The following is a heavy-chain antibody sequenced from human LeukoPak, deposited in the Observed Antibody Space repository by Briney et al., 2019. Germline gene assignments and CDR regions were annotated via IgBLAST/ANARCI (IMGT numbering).Heavy chain of an antibody. CDR3: ARGGGAGRAFDI. D-gene: IGHD1-26*01. Sequence: PSETLSLTCSVSGGSITSSSYYCAWIRQPPGKGLEWIGSIYYTGGTYYNPSLKSRLTIPLGTSKNQFSLKLNSVTAADTAVYYCARGGGAGRAFDIWGQGTMVTVSS. V-gene: IGHV4-39*01. J-gene: IGHJ3*02. CDR1: GGSITSSSYY. CDR2: IYYTGGT.